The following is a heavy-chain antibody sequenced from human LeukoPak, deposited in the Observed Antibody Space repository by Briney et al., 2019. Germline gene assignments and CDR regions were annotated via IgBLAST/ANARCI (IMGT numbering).Heavy chain of an antibody. CDR2: IYSGGST. J-gene: IGHJ3*02. D-gene: IGHD1-26*01. V-gene: IGHV3-53*01. CDR3: ARGGSYLSAFDI. CDR1: GFTVISNY. Sequence: GGSLRLSCAASGFTVISNYMSWVRQAPGKGLEWVSIIYSGGSTFYADSVKGRFTISRDNSKNTLYLQMRAEDTAVYYCARGGSYLSAFDIWGQGTMVTVSS.